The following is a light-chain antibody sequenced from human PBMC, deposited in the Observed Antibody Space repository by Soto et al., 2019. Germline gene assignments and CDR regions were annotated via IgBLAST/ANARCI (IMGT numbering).Light chain of an antibody. J-gene: IGKJ4*01. CDR2: AAS. Sequence: EIVMTQSPATLSVSPGEGATLSCRASQSVSSNLAWYQQKPGQAPRLLIYAASTRATGIPARFRDSGSGTEFTLTITSLQSEDFAVYYCQQYNNWPPLTFGGGTKVEIK. CDR1: QSVSSN. CDR3: QQYNNWPPLT. V-gene: IGKV3-15*01.